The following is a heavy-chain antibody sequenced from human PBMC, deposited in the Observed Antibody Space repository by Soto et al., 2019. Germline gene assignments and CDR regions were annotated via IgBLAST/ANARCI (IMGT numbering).Heavy chain of an antibody. J-gene: IGHJ6*02. CDR2: INPNSGGT. V-gene: IGHV1-2*04. Sequence: ASLKVSCKASGYTFTGYYMHWVRQAPGQGLEWMGWINPNSGGTNYAQKFQGWVTMTRDTSISTAYMELSRLRSDDTAVYYCARGVNNNYSSYSMDVWGPGTSVTV. D-gene: IGHD2-15*01. CDR3: ARGVNNNYSSYSMDV. CDR1: GYTFTGYY.